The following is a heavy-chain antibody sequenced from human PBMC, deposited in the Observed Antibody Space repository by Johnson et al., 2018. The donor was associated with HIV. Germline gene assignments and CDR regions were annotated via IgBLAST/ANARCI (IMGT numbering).Heavy chain of an antibody. J-gene: IGHJ3*02. CDR1: GFTVSSNY. V-gene: IGHV3-66*02. CDR2: IYSGGST. Sequence: VQLVESGGGLIQPGGSLRLSCAASGFTVSSNYMSWVRQAPGKGLEWVSVIYSGGSTYYADSVKGRFTISRDNSKNTLYLQMNSLRAEDTAVYYCAKGRLVGATTYDAFDIWGQGTMVTVSS. CDR3: AKGRLVGATTYDAFDI. D-gene: IGHD1-26*01.